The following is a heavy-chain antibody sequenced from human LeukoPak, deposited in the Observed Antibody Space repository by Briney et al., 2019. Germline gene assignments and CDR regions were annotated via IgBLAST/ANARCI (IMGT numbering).Heavy chain of an antibody. V-gene: IGHV3-30*02. J-gene: IGHJ4*02. CDR1: GISFSSYG. CDR3: ATDISTHYFGS. D-gene: IGHD3-9*01. Sequence: GGSLRLSCAASGISFSSYGMHWVRQASGKGLEWVTFIWYGASNKYYAESVKGRFTISRDNSRNTLFLQMNSLRAEDTAIYYCATDISTHYFGSWGQGTLVTVSS. CDR2: IWYGASNK.